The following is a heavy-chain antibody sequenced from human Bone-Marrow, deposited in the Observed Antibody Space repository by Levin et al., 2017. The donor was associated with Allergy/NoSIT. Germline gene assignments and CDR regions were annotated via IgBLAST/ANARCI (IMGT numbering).Heavy chain of an antibody. CDR1: GISFSSYG. J-gene: IGHJ3*02. V-gene: IGHV3-30*18. Sequence: GGSLRLSCAVSGISFSSYGMHWVRQAPGKGLEWVAVISYDGSEKYYLDSVGGRFTISRDNSKNTLYLQMNSLRAEDPAVYYCAKALIGVGNYYVDAFDIWGQGTMVTVSS. CDR2: ISYDGSEK. CDR3: AKALIGVGNYYVDAFDI. D-gene: IGHD3-22*01.